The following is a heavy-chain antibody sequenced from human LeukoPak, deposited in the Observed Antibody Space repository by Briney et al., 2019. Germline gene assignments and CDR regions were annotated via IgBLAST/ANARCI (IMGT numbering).Heavy chain of an antibody. J-gene: IGHJ4*02. D-gene: IGHD6-13*01. Sequence: PSETLSLTCAVYGGSFSGYYWSWIRQPPGKGLEWIGEINHSGSTNYNPSLKSRVTISVDTSKNQFSLKLSSVTAADTAVYYCARVSDLAAAGTYDYWGQGTLVTVSS. CDR3: ARVSDLAAAGTYDY. CDR2: INHSGST. CDR1: GGSFSGYY. V-gene: IGHV4-34*01.